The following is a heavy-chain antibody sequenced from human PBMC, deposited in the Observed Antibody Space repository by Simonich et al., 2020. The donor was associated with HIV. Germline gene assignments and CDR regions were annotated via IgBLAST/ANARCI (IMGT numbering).Heavy chain of an antibody. J-gene: IGHJ1*01. V-gene: IGHV3-74*01. CDR1: GFTFSSYW. CDR2: INRDGSST. CDR3: ARFAYYDSSGYYGYFQH. D-gene: IGHD3-22*01. Sequence: EVQLVESGGGLVQPGGSLRLSCAASGFTFSSYWVNWVRQAPGKGLGWVSRINRDGSSTNYVDSVKGRFTISRDNAKNTLHLQMNSLRAEDTAVYYCARFAYYDSSGYYGYFQHWGQGTLVTVSS.